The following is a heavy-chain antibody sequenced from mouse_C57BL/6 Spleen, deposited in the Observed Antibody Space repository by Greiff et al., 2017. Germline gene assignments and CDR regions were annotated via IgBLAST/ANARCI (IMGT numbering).Heavy chain of an antibody. J-gene: IGHJ2*01. CDR1: GYTFTSYW. V-gene: IGHV1-64*01. Sequence: VQLQQPGAELVKPGASVKLSCKASGYTFTSYWMHWVKQRPGQGLEWIGMIHPNSGSTNYNEKFKSKATLTVDKSSSTAYMQLSSLTSEDSAVYYCARIHDSVYYFDYWGQGTTLTVSS. D-gene: IGHD2-4*01. CDR2: IHPNSGST. CDR3: ARIHDSVYYFDY.